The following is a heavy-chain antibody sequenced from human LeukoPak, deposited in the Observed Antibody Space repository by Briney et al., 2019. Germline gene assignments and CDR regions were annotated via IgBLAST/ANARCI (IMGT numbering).Heavy chain of an antibody. CDR1: GFTFSSYA. CDR2: ISGSGGST. CDR3: AKEEDSSGYYPEGLLDY. V-gene: IGHV3-23*01. J-gene: IGHJ4*02. D-gene: IGHD3-22*01. Sequence: PGGSLRLSCAASGFTFSSYAMSWVRQAPGKGLEWVSAISGSGGSTYYADSVKGRFTISRDNSKNTLYLQMNSLRAEDTAVYYCAKEEDSSGYYPEGLLDYWGQGTLVTVS.